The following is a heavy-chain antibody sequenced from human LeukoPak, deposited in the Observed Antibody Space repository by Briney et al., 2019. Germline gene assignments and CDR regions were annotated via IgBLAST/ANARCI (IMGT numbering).Heavy chain of an antibody. CDR3: VKAVATSARDFDY. Sequence: GRSLRLSCAASGFTFSSYGMHWVRQAPGKGLEYVSAISSNGGSTYYADSVKGRFTISRDNSKNTLYLQMSSLRAEDTAVYYCVKAVATSARDFDYWGQGTLVTVSS. CDR1: GFTFSSYG. V-gene: IGHV3-64D*06. D-gene: IGHD5-12*01. CDR2: ISSNGGST. J-gene: IGHJ4*02.